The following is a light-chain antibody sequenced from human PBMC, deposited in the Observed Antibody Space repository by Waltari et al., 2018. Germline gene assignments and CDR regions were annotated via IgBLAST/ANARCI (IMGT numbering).Light chain of an antibody. CDR3: QQYNGYPLT. CDR1: QSVSNL. Sequence: DIQMTQSPSTLSASVGDRVTITCRASQSVSNLLAWYQQKPGKAPKFLNYKVSVLEGGVPSRFSGSGSGTEFSLTINNLQPDDFATYFCQQYNGYPLTFGGGTKVEIK. CDR2: KVS. J-gene: IGKJ4*01. V-gene: IGKV1-5*03.